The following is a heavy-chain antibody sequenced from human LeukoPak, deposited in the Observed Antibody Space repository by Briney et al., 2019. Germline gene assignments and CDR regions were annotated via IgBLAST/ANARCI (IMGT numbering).Heavy chain of an antibody. J-gene: IGHJ4*02. CDR2: LYYSGST. Sequence: SETLSLTCTVSGGSISSSSYYWGWIRQPPGKGLEWIGSLYYSGSTHYNPSLKSRVTMSVDTSKNQFSLKLSSVTAADTAVYYCARNYDGAFDYWGQGTLVTVSS. D-gene: IGHD4-23*01. CDR1: GGSISSSSYY. V-gene: IGHV4-39*01. CDR3: ARNYDGAFDY.